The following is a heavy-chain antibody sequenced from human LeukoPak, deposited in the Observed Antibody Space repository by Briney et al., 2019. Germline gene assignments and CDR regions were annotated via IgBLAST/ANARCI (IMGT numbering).Heavy chain of an antibody. CDR2: ISSSGSTI. J-gene: IGHJ3*02. V-gene: IGHV3-48*03. CDR3: ARVLEVRGVIITSLAFDI. CDR1: GFTFSSYE. Sequence: PGGSLRLSCAASGFTFSSYEMNWVRQAPGKGLEWVSYISSSGSTIYYADSVKGRFTISRDNAKNSLYLQMNSLRAEDTAVYYCARVLEVRGVIITSLAFDIWGQGTMVTVSS. D-gene: IGHD3-10*01.